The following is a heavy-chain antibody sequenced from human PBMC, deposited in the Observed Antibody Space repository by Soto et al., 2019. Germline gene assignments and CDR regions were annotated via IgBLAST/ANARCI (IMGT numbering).Heavy chain of an antibody. CDR2: ISAYNGNT. CDR3: ARYLDSSGYLAYYYYYGMDV. CDR1: GYTFTSYG. V-gene: IGHV1-18*01. J-gene: IGHJ6*02. Sequence: ASGEGSCKASGYTFTSYGISWVRQAPGQGLEWMGWISAYNGNTNYAQKLQGRVTMTTDTSTSTAYMELRSLRSDDTAVYYCARYLDSSGYLAYYYYYGMDVWGQGTTVTVSS. D-gene: IGHD3-22*01.